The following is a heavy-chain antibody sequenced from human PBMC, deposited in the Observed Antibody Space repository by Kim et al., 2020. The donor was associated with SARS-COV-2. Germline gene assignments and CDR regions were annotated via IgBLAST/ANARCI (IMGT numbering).Heavy chain of an antibody. V-gene: IGHV3-30*18. D-gene: IGHD3-10*01. CDR1: GITSNSYG. CDR3: AKDRLPDFPRGYLDY. CDR2: ISYDGYNK. Sequence: GGSLRLSCAASGITSNSYGMHWVRQAPGKGLEWVAVISYDGYNKYYADSVKGRFTITRDNSKNTVYLQMNSLRGEDTAVYYCAKDRLPDFPRGYLDYWGQGTLVTVSS. J-gene: IGHJ4*02.